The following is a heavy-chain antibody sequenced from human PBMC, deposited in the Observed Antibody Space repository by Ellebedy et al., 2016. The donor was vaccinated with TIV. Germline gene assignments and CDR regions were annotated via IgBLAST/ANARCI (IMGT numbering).Heavy chain of an antibody. CDR1: GFTFSSYG. CDR3: ARVFNSYFFDY. J-gene: IGHJ4*02. D-gene: IGHD3-10*02. V-gene: IGHV3-30-3*01. CDR2: ISYDGSDK. Sequence: GESLKISCAASGFTFSSYGMHWVRQAPDKGLEWVAFISYDGSDKNYADSVRGRFTISRDKSKKTLYLQMNSLRVEDPAVYSCARVFNSYFFDYWGQGTLVAVSS.